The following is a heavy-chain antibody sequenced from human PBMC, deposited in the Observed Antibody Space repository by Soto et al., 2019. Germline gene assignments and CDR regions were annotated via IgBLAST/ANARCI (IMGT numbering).Heavy chain of an antibody. J-gene: IGHJ6*02. CDR2: FSGSGGST. D-gene: IGHD3-9*01. Sequence: PGGALRLSCAASGFTFSSYAMSWVRQAPGKGLEWVSAFSGSGGSTYYADSVKGRFTISRDNSKNTLYLQMNSLRAEDTAVYYCAKGLYYDILTGPPRGYYYYGMDVWGQGTTVTVSS. V-gene: IGHV3-23*01. CDR3: AKGLYYDILTGPPRGYYYYGMDV. CDR1: GFTFSSYA.